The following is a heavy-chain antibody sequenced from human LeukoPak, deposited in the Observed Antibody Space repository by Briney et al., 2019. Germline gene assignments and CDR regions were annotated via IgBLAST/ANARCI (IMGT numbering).Heavy chain of an antibody. J-gene: IGHJ3*02. CDR1: GGSISSYY. Sequence: KSSETLSLTCTVSGGSISSYYWSWIRQPPGKGLEWIGYIYYSGSTNYNPSLKSRVTISVDKSKNQFSLKLSSVTAADTAVYYCARADYGSGWYSGVFGAFDIWGQGTMVTVSS. D-gene: IGHD6-19*01. CDR3: ARADYGSGWYSGVFGAFDI. V-gene: IGHV4-59*01. CDR2: IYYSGST.